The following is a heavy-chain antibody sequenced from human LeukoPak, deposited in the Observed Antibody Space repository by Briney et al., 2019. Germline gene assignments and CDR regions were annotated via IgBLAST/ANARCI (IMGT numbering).Heavy chain of an antibody. V-gene: IGHV3-30*02. CDR1: GFTFSSYG. J-gene: IGHJ4*02. Sequence: GGSLRLSCAASGFTFSSYGMHWVRQAPGKGLEWVAFIRYDGTSKYYADSVKGRFAISRDNSKNTLYLQSNSLRAEDTAVYYCARGYCSSSCYNGLDYWGQGTLVTVSS. CDR3: ARGYCSSSCYNGLDY. D-gene: IGHD2-2*02. CDR2: IRYDGTSK.